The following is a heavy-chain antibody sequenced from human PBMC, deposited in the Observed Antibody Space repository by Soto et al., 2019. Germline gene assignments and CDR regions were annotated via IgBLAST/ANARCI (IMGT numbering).Heavy chain of an antibody. D-gene: IGHD5-12*01. CDR2: ISGYNGNT. Sequence: QVQLVQSGAEVKKPGASVKVSCKASGYTFTSYAISWVRQAPGQGLEWMGWISGYNGNTNYAQKLQGRVTMTIDTSTSTAYMDLRSMRSDDTAVYYCARGDGYDWSVYYYGLDVWGQGTTVTVSS. V-gene: IGHV1-18*04. CDR1: GYTFTSYA. CDR3: ARGDGYDWSVYYYGLDV. J-gene: IGHJ6*02.